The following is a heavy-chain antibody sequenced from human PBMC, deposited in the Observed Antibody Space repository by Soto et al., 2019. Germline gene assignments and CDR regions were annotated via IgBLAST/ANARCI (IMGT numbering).Heavy chain of an antibody. CDR3: ARGSAPSFYILTGYPDP. V-gene: IGHV4-31*03. CDR2: IYYSGST. D-gene: IGHD3-9*01. Sequence: SETLSLTCTVSGGSISSGGYYWSWIRQHPGKGLEWIGYIYYSGSTYYNPSLKSRVTISVDTSKNQFSLKLSSVTAADTAVYYCARGSAPSFYILTGYPDPWGQGTLVTVSS. CDR1: GGSISSGGYY. J-gene: IGHJ5*02.